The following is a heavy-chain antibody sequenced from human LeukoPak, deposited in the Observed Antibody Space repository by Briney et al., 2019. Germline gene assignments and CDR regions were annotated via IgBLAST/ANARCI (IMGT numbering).Heavy chain of an antibody. CDR1: GFTLGSYN. CDR2: ISSSSSTI. D-gene: IGHD1/OR15-1a*01. V-gene: IGHV3-48*02. Sequence: PGGSLRLSCAASGFTLGSYNMNWVRQAPGKGLEWVSYISSSSSTIYYADSVKGRFTISRDNAENSLYLKMDSLRDEDTAVYSCARVGTYTLIDYYVMGVWGQGTTVTVSS. J-gene: IGHJ6*02. CDR3: ARVGTYTLIDYYVMGV.